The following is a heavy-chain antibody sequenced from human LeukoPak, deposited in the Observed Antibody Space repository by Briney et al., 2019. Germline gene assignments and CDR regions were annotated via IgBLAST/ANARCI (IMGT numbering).Heavy chain of an antibody. CDR2: IYDSGST. D-gene: IGHD6-19*01. CDR3: ARTNTYASGPALNDY. V-gene: IGHV4-59*08. J-gene: IGHJ4*02. CDR1: GGSIRSNY. Sequence: PSETLSLTCTVSGGSIRSNYWSWMRQPPGKGLEWIGYIYDSGSTNYNSSLKSRVTISVDTSKNQFSLRLSPVTAADTAVYYCARTNTYASGPALNDYWGQGILVTVSS.